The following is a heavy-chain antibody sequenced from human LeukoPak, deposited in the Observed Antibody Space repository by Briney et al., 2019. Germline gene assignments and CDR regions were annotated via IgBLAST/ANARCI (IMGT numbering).Heavy chain of an antibody. V-gene: IGHV3-23*01. Sequence: PGGSLRLSCTVSGFTFSSSAMNWVRQAPGKGPDWASMIGSNGRSTYYADAVKGRFTVSRDNSKNTLYLQMNSLRAEDSAVYYCARNLATVIGVEEGDYWGQGTRVTVSS. CDR3: ARNLATVIGVEEGDY. J-gene: IGHJ4*02. D-gene: IGHD6-19*01. CDR1: GFTFSSSA. CDR2: IGSNGRST.